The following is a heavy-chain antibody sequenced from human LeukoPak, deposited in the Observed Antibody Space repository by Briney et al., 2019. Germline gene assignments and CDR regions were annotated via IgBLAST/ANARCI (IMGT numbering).Heavy chain of an antibody. CDR3: AKEQWLVFDY. D-gene: IGHD6-19*01. Sequence: GGSLRLSCAASGFTFSSYGMQWVRQAPGKGLEWVAVISYDGSNKYYADSVKGRFTISRGNSKNTLYLQMNSLRAEDTAVYYCAKEQWLVFDYWGQGTLVTVSS. V-gene: IGHV3-30*18. J-gene: IGHJ4*02. CDR2: ISYDGSNK. CDR1: GFTFSSYG.